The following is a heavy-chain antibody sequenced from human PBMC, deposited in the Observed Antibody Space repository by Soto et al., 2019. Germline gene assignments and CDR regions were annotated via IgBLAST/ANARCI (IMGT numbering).Heavy chain of an antibody. D-gene: IGHD6-19*01. CDR3: ARGGEAVARYDYSGLHV. CDR1: GGSISRSY. CDR2: IHYTGAT. J-gene: IGHJ6*01. Sequence: QVQLQESGPGLVKPSETLSVTCNVSGGSISRSYWIWIRQPPGKRLEWIGYIHYTGATRYSPSLKRRVTMSVDTSKNQRSLKVSFVTAAETAVYYCARGGEAVARYDYSGLHVWGRGTSVTVSS. V-gene: IGHV4-59*01.